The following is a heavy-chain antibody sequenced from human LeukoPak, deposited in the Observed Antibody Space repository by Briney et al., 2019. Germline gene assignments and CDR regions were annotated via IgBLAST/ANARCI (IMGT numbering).Heavy chain of an antibody. Sequence: ASETLSLTCTVSGGSISSYYWSWIRQPPGKGLEWIGYIYYSGSTYYNPSLRSRVTISVDTSKNHFSLKLSSVTAADTAVYYCARFTPQGYGWGGYNRFDPWGQGTLVTVSS. CDR1: GGSISSYY. J-gene: IGHJ5*02. CDR3: ARFTPQGYGWGGYNRFDP. D-gene: IGHD3-16*01. CDR2: IYYSGST. V-gene: IGHV4-59*08.